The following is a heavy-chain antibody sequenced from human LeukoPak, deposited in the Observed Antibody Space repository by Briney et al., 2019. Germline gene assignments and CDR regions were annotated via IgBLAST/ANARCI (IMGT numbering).Heavy chain of an antibody. V-gene: IGHV1-2*02. CDR1: GYTFTGYY. CDR3: ARDCSSTSCYTGY. J-gene: IGHJ4*02. Sequence: GASVKVSCKASGYTFTGYYMHWVRQAPGQGLEWMGWINPNSGGTNYAQKFQGRVTMTRDTSISTAYMELSRLRSDDTAVYYCARDCSSTSCYTGYWGQGTLVTVSS. D-gene: IGHD2-2*02. CDR2: INPNSGGT.